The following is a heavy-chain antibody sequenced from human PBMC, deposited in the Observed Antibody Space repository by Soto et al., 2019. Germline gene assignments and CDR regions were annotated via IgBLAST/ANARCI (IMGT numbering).Heavy chain of an antibody. V-gene: IGHV3-11*06. Sequence: GSLRLSCASSGLTFTNYYMSWIRQAPGKGPEWISYISSSSTFTKYADSVEGRFTISRDNSNNSLFLQMNSLTIEDTAVYYYALDYWGQGTPVTVSS. CDR3: ALDY. CDR2: ISSSSTFT. CDR1: GLTFTNYY. J-gene: IGHJ4*02.